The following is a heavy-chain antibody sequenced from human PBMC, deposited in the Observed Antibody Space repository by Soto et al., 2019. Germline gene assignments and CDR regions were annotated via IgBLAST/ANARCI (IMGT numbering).Heavy chain of an antibody. CDR1: GGSSSGYY. CDR2: MYNTGST. J-gene: IGHJ6*02. Sequence: SETLSLTCAVSGGSSSGYYWSWIRQPPGKGLEWIGYMYNTGSTVYNPSFKSRVTISVDTSKNQFSLKLNSVTAADTAVYYCARDLWGYCGTDCYPLDVWGQVTTVTV. D-gene: IGHD2-21*02. V-gene: IGHV4-59*01. CDR3: ARDLWGYCGTDCYPLDV.